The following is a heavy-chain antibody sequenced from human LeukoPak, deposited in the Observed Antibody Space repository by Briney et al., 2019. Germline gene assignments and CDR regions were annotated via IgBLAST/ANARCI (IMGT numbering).Heavy chain of an antibody. CDR3: ASPAQDGGH. D-gene: IGHD5-24*01. V-gene: IGHV1-69*13. CDR2: IIPIFGTA. CDR1: GYTFTRYA. J-gene: IGHJ4*02. Sequence: ASVKVSCKASGYTFTRYAMNWLRQAPGQGLEWMGGIIPIFGTANYAQKFQGRVTITADESTSTAYMELSSLRSEDTAVYYCASPAQDGGHWGQGTLVTVSS.